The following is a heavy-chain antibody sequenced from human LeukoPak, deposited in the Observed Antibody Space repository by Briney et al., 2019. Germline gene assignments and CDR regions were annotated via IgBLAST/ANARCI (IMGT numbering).Heavy chain of an antibody. Sequence: SETLSFTCAVYGGSFSGYYWSWIRQPPGKGLEWIGEINHSGSTNYNPSLKSRVTISVDTSKNQFSLKLSSVTAADTAVYYCAGILTGYYTFDYWGQGTLVTVSS. J-gene: IGHJ4*02. CDR3: AGILTGYYTFDY. V-gene: IGHV4-34*01. CDR1: GGSFSGYY. CDR2: INHSGST. D-gene: IGHD3-9*01.